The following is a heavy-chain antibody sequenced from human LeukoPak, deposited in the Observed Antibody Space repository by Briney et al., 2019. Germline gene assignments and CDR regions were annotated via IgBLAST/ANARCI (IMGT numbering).Heavy chain of an antibody. CDR2: ISPSGDST. Sequence: PGGSLRLSCAASGFTFSSYAMNWVRQTPGRGLEWVSPISPSGDSTYHADSVKGRFTISRDNSKNTLFHQMNSLRAEDTAVYYCAREGPRGNSQFDYWGQGTLVTVSS. D-gene: IGHD2/OR15-2a*01. CDR3: AREGPRGNSQFDY. J-gene: IGHJ4*02. V-gene: IGHV3-23*01. CDR1: GFTFSSYA.